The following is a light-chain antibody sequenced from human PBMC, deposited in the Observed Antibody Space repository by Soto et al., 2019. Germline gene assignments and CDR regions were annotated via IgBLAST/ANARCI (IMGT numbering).Light chain of an antibody. CDR3: AAWDDSLNGWG. V-gene: IGLV1-44*01. CDR1: SSNIGSNT. CDR2: SNN. J-gene: IGLJ3*02. Sequence: QALVTQPPSASGTPGQRVTISCSGSSSNIGSNTVNWYQQLPGTAPKLLIYSNNQRPSGVPDRFSGSKSGTSASLAISGLQSEDEADYYCAAWDDSLNGWGFGGGTKVTVL.